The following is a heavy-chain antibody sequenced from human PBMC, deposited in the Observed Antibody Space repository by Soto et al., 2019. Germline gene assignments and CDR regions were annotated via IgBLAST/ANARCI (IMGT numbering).Heavy chain of an antibody. CDR2: IYSGGST. Sequence: EVQLVESGGGLVQPGGSLRLSCAASGFTVSSNHMSWVRQAPGKGLEWVSLIYSGGSTYYADSVKGRFTFSRDNSKNTLYLQINSLRVEDTAVYYCAGPGEQHRYWGQGTLVTVSS. CDR1: GFTVSSNH. J-gene: IGHJ4*02. CDR3: AGPGEQHRY. V-gene: IGHV3-66*01. D-gene: IGHD3-16*01.